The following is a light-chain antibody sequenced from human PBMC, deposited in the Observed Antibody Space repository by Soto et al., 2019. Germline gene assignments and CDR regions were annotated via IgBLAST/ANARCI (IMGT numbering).Light chain of an antibody. CDR1: SSDVGTYNL. Sequence: QSARTQPASVSGSPGQSITISCTGTSSDVGTYNLVSWYQQHPGKAPKLMIYEGTNRPSGVSNRFSGSKSGNTASLTISGLQAEDEAHYYCSSYAGRVVFGGGTKLTVL. V-gene: IGLV2-23*01. CDR2: EGT. CDR3: SSYAGRVV. J-gene: IGLJ2*01.